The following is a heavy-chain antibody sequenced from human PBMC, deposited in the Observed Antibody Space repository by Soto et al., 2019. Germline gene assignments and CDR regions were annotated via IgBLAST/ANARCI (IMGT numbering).Heavy chain of an antibody. CDR2: IIPSFGTA. V-gene: IGHV1-69*06. CDR1: GCTFSSYA. J-gene: IGHJ6*02. Sequence: QVQLVQSGAEVMKPGASVKVSCKASGCTFSSYAISWVRQAPGQGLEWMGGIIPSFGTANYAQKFQGRVTITADKSTSTAYMELSSLRSEDTAVYYCARGNSSSWYYYYGMDVWGQGTTVTVAS. CDR3: ARGNSSSWYYYYGMDV. D-gene: IGHD6-13*01.